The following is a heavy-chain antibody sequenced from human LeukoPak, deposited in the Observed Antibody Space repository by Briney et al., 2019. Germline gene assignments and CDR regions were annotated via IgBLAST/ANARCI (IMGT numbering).Heavy chain of an antibody. D-gene: IGHD3-22*01. CDR1: GFTIGTYA. CDR3: TRAPSGYYPRNDY. V-gene: IGHV3-30-3*01. Sequence: GRSLRLSCAASGFTIGTYALHWVRQAPGKGLEWVAVISYDGTKKYYADPVKGRFTISRDNAKNSLYLQMNSLRAEDTAVYYCTRAPSGYYPRNDYWGQGTLVTVSS. J-gene: IGHJ4*02. CDR2: ISYDGTKK.